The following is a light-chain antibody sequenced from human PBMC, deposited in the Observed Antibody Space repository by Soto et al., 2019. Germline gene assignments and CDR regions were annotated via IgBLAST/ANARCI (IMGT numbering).Light chain of an antibody. CDR3: QQYGASPLT. CDR1: QTVPNNC. V-gene: IGKV3-20*01. J-gene: IGKJ4*01. CDR2: GAS. Sequence: EIVLTQSPGTLSLSAGDGVSLSCRASQTVPNNCLAWYQLKPDQAPRLLIFGASNRATGIPDRFGGSGSGTDFTLSISRLEPEDFAVYYCQQYGASPLTFGGGARLEVK.